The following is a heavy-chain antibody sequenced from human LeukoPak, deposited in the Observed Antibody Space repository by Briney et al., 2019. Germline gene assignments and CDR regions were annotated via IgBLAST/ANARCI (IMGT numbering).Heavy chain of an antibody. CDR3: ARRFRAPYFDY. J-gene: IGHJ4*02. Sequence: SQTLSLTCTVSGGSISSSSYYWGWIRQPPGKGLEWIGSIYYSGSTYYNPSLKSRVTISVDTSKNQSSLKLSSVTAADTAVYYCARRFRAPYFDYWGQGTLVTVSS. CDR1: GGSISSSSYY. V-gene: IGHV4-39*01. D-gene: IGHD3-10*01. CDR2: IYYSGST.